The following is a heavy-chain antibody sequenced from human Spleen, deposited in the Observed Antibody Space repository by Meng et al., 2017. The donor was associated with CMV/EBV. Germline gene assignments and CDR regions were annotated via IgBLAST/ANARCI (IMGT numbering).Heavy chain of an antibody. CDR3: AKDRVPAAIVTVIGY. CDR1: KFTFSDYY. Sequence: GGSLRLSCADPKFTFSDYYMSWIRQAPGKGLEWISYISSGGFTIYYADSVKGRFTISRDNAKNSLYLQMNGLSADDTAVYYCAKDRVPAAIVTVIGYWGQGTLVTVSS. V-gene: IGHV3-11*04. CDR2: ISSGGFTI. J-gene: IGHJ4*02. D-gene: IGHD2-2*01.